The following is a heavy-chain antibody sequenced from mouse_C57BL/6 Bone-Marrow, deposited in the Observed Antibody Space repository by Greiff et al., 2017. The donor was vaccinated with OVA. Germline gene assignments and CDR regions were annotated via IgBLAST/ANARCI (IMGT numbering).Heavy chain of an antibody. D-gene: IGHD1-1*01. V-gene: IGHV2-4*01. CDR3: AKTSYYYGPSEFAY. J-gene: IGHJ3*01. CDR2: IWSGGST. CDR1: GFSLTSYG. Sequence: VHLVESGPGLVQPSQSLSITCTVSGFSLTSYGVHWVRPPPGKGLEWLGVIWSGGSTDNNAAFISRLSINKDTSKSQVFFKMHSLQADDTAIYYSAKTSYYYGPSEFAYWGQGTLVTVSA.